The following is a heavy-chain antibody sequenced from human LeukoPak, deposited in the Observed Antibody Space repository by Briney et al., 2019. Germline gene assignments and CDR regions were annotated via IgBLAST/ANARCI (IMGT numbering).Heavy chain of an antibody. V-gene: IGHV3-30*02. CDR2: IRNDGTTQ. D-gene: IGHD3-9*01. J-gene: IGHJ2*01. CDR1: GFTFSSYG. CDR3: AKDQYDILTGGWYFDI. Sequence: VGSLRLSCAASGFTFSSYGIHWVRQAPGKGLEWVTFIRNDGTTQYYADSVKGRFTISRDNSKNTLYLQMNSLRAEDTAVYFCAKDQYDILTGGWYFDIWSRGTLVTVSS.